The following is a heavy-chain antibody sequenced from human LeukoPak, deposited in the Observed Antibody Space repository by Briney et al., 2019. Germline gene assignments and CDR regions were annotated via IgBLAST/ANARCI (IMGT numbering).Heavy chain of an antibody. D-gene: IGHD3-10*01. V-gene: IGHV4-61*02. J-gene: IGHJ6*03. CDR1: GASISSGTYC. CDR2: ICTTGYT. Sequence: SQTLSLTCTVSGASISSGTYCWSLIRQPAGKGLEWIGRICTTGYTNYNPSLKSRVTISLDTPKNQFSLKLRSVTAADKAVYYCASESQPGPGRHYYYYYYMDVWGKGTAVTVSS. CDR3: ASESQPGPGRHYYYYYYMDV.